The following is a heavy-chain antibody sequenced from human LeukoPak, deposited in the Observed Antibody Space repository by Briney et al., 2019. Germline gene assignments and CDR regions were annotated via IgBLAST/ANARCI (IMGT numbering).Heavy chain of an antibody. V-gene: IGHV4-59*08. J-gene: IGHJ4*02. D-gene: IGHD2-15*01. CDR3: ARHCTGGTCYSNYFDY. Sequence: ASETLSLTCTVSGGSISSYYWSWIRQPPGKGLEWIGYIYYSGSTNYNPSLKSRVTISVDTSKNQFSLTLSSVTAADTAVYYCARHCTGGTCYSNYFDYWGQGTLVTVSS. CDR1: GGSISSYY. CDR2: IYYSGST.